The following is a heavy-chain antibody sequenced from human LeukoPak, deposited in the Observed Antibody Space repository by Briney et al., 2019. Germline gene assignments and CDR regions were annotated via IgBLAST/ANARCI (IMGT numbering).Heavy chain of an antibody. CDR1: GGSIRSYY. V-gene: IGHV4-59*01. CDR3: ARGHGYLDY. D-gene: IGHD5-24*01. CDR2: IYYSGST. Sequence: SETVSLTCSVSGGSIRSYYWSWIRQPPGKGLEWIGSIYYSGSTNYNPSLKSRVTISVDTSKNQFSLKLSSVTAADTALYYCARGHGYLDYWGQGTLVTVSS. J-gene: IGHJ4*02.